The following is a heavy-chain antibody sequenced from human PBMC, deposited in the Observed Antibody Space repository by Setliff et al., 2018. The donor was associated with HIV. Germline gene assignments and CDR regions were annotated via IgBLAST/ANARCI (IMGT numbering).Heavy chain of an antibody. Sequence: ASVKVSCKASGYTFTSYGISWVRQAPGQGLEWMGWISAYNGNTNYAQKLQGRVTMTTDTYTSTAYMELRSLRSDDTAVYYCARRARESTALHSDWNDVLFFDYWGQGTLVTVSS. D-gene: IGHD1-1*01. CDR2: ISAYNGNT. CDR3: ARRARESTALHSDWNDVLFFDY. CDR1: GYTFTSYG. V-gene: IGHV1-18*01. J-gene: IGHJ4*02.